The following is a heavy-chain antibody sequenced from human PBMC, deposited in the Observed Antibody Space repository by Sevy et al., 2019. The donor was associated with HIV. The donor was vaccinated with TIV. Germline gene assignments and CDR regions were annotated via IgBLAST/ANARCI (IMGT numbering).Heavy chain of an antibody. V-gene: IGHV3-48*02. Sequence: GGSLRRSCAASGFTFSSYSMNWVRQAPGKGLEWVSYISSSSSTIYYADSVKGRFTISRDNAKNSLYLQMNSLRDEDTAVYYCAGAYYYDSSGVDAFDIWGQGTMVTVSS. CDR2: ISSSSSTI. CDR1: GFTFSSYS. D-gene: IGHD3-22*01. J-gene: IGHJ3*02. CDR3: AGAYYYDSSGVDAFDI.